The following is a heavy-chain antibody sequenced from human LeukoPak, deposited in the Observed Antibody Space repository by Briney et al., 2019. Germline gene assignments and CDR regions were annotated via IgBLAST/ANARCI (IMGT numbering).Heavy chain of an antibody. CDR2: VSGSGGRT. CDR1: GFPYCSYA. Sequence: GGPLTLPCGPSGFPYCSYAVICSPHAPAKGLKWFLVVSGSGGRTNYADSVKGRFKISRDNSKNTLYLQMNSLRAEDTAVYYCAKGAMIVVVSTPFDYWGQGTLVTVSS. D-gene: IGHD3-22*01. CDR3: AKGAMIVVVSTPFDY. J-gene: IGHJ4*02. V-gene: IGHV3-23*01.